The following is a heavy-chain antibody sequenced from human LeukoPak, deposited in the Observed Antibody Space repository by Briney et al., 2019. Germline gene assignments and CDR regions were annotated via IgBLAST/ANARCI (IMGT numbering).Heavy chain of an antibody. CDR2: IRSKANSYAT. J-gene: IGHJ6*03. CDR1: GFTFSGSA. Sequence: PGGSLKLSCAASGFTFSGSAMHWVRQASGKGLEWVGRIRSKANSYATAYAASVKGRFTISRDDSKNTAYLQMNSLKTEDTAVYYCARAMVRGVIITHYYYYYMDVWGKGTTVTISS. V-gene: IGHV3-73*01. D-gene: IGHD3-10*01. CDR3: ARAMVRGVIITHYYYYYMDV.